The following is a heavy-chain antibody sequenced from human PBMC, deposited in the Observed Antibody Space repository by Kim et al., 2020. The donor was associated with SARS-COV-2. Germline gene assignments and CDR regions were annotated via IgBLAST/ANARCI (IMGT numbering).Heavy chain of an antibody. CDR2: IYYSGST. Sequence: SETLSLTCSISGGFMSRSSHYWGWIRQSPGKGLEWIASIYYSGSTYYKPSLKSRVTIFVDAAKNQFSLNMTSVTDADTAVYYCAKHVTDTFRTADWYFDLWGRGTLVPVSS. D-gene: IGHD2-21*02. CDR1: GGFMSRSSHY. V-gene: IGHV4-39*01. CDR3: AKHVTDTFRTADWYFDL. J-gene: IGHJ2*01.